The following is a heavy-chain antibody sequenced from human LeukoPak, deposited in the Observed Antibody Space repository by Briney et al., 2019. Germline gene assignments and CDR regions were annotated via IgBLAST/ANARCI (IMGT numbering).Heavy chain of an antibody. CDR1: GGSISSYY. CDR3: ARTLRGYCSGGSCYSNYYYYYMDV. D-gene: IGHD2-15*01. V-gene: IGHV4-59*12. J-gene: IGHJ6*03. Sequence: SETLSLTCTVSGGSISSYYWSWIRQPPGKGLEWIGYIYYSGSTNYNPSLKSRVTISVDTSKNQFSLKLSSVTAADTAVYYCARTLRGYCSGGSCYSNYYYYYMDVWGKGTTVTVSS. CDR2: IYYSGST.